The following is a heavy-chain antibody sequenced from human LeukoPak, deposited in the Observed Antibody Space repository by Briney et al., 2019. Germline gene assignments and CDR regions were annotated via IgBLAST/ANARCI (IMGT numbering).Heavy chain of an antibody. CDR2: IIPIFGTA. V-gene: IGHV1-69*13. Sequence: SVKVSCKASVGTFSSYAISWVRQAPGQGLEWMGGIIPIFGTANYAQKFQGRVTITADESTSTAYMELSSLRSEDTAVYYCASLGPDPLWSGHIIFDYWGQGTLVTVSS. J-gene: IGHJ4*02. CDR3: ASLGPDPLWSGHIIFDY. D-gene: IGHD3-3*01. CDR1: VGTFSSYA.